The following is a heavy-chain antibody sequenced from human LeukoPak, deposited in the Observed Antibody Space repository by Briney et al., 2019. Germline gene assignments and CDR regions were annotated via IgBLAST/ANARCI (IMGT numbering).Heavy chain of an antibody. J-gene: IGHJ6*03. CDR2: ISADSGNT. CDR1: GYIFSSYS. Sequence: ASVKVSCKASGYIFSSYSISWVRQAPGQGLEWMGWISADSGNTNYAQMLQGRVTMTTDTSTSTAYMELRSLRSDDTAVYYCARGPVDYDFWSGPKTNYYYYYMDVWGKGTTVTVSS. V-gene: IGHV1-18*01. D-gene: IGHD3-3*01. CDR3: ARGPVDYDFWSGPKTNYYYYYMDV.